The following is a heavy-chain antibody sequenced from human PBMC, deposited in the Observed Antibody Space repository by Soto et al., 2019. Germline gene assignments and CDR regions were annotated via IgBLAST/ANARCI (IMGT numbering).Heavy chain of an antibody. Sequence: SETLSLTCTVSNDSISTYHWTWIRQPPGKGLEWIGFIYYSGSTNYNPSLQSRVTISVDTSKNQFSLKMNSVTAADTAVYYCARPGRDWGALHYWGQGTLVTVSS. CDR1: NDSISTYH. V-gene: IGHV4-59*08. CDR3: ARPGRDWGALHY. D-gene: IGHD7-27*01. CDR2: IYYSGST. J-gene: IGHJ4*02.